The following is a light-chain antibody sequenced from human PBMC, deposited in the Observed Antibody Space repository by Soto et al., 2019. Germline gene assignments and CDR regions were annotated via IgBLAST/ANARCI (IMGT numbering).Light chain of an antibody. CDR3: QHYNSYSEA. V-gene: IGKV3-20*01. J-gene: IGKJ1*01. CDR2: GAS. Sequence: DIVLTQSPATLSLSPGERATLSCRASQSVSSSYLAWYQQKPGQAPRLLIYGASSRATGIPDRFSGSGSGTDFTLTISRLEPEDFATYYCQHYNSYSEAFGQGAKVDIK. CDR1: QSVSSSY.